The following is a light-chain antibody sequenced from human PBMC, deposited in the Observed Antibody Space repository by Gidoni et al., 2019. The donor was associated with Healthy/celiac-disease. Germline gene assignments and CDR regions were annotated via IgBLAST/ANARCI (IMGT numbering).Light chain of an antibody. J-gene: IGKJ1*01. CDR2: AAS. CDR3: QQSYSTSGT. Sequence: DIQMTQSPSSLSASVGDRVTITCRASQSISSYLNWYQQKPGKAPKLLIYAASSLQSGVPSGFSGSGSGTDFTLTISSLQPEDFATYYCQQSYSTSGTFGQGTKVEIK. V-gene: IGKV1-39*01. CDR1: QSISSY.